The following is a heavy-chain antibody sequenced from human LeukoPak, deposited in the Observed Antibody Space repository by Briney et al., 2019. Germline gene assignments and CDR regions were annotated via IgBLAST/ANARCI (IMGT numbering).Heavy chain of an antibody. J-gene: IGHJ4*02. CDR1: GFTFNNYG. V-gene: IGHV3-30*02. D-gene: IGHD2-2*01. Sequence: GGSLRLSCAASGFTFNNYGMHWVRQAPGKGLEWVAFIRYNGNNQYYADSVKGRFTISRDNAKNSLYLQMNSLRAEDTAVYYCARAPDYCSSTSCYGEAFDYWGQGTLVTVSS. CDR3: ARAPDYCSSTSCYGEAFDY. CDR2: IRYNGNNQ.